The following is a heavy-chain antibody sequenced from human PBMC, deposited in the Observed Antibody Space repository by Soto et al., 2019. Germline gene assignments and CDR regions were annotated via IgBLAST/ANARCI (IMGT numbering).Heavy chain of an antibody. V-gene: IGHV5-51*01. D-gene: IGHD4-4*01. Sequence: GESLKISCKGSGYSFTSYWIGWVRQMPGKGLEWMGIIYPGDSDTRYSPSFQGQVTISADKSISTAYLQMNSLRPEDTALYYCTKDGNDYSDYYYYVMDVWGQGTTVTVSS. CDR2: IYPGDSDT. J-gene: IGHJ6*02. CDR1: GYSFTSYW. CDR3: TKDGNDYSDYYYYVMDV.